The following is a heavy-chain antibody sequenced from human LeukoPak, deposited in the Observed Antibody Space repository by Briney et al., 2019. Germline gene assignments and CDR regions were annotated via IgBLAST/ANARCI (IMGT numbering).Heavy chain of an antibody. D-gene: IGHD3-3*01. CDR1: GFTFSSYW. CDR2: IKQDGSEK. Sequence: AGGSLTLSCAASGFTFSSYWMSWVRQAPGKGLEWVANIKQDGSEKHYVDSVKGRFTISRDNAKNSLYLQVNSLRAEDTAVYYCARDRGGGDFWSGYHDAFDIWGQGTMVTVSS. J-gene: IGHJ3*02. CDR3: ARDRGGGDFWSGYHDAFDI. V-gene: IGHV3-7*01.